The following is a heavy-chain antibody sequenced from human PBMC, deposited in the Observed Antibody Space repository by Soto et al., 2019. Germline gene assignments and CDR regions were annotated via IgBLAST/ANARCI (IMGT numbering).Heavy chain of an antibody. CDR3: ARFSPPRKSYDSNPGWFDP. Sequence: SETLSLTCAVYGGSFSGYYWSWIRQPPGKGLEWIGYVSPTGSTNYNHSLKSRVILSLDTSTSQVSLSLTSVTAADAAVYFCARFSPPRKSYDSNPGWFDPWGQGIMVTVSS. D-gene: IGHD3-22*01. CDR1: GGSFSGYY. J-gene: IGHJ5*02. CDR2: VSPTGST. V-gene: IGHV4-34*11.